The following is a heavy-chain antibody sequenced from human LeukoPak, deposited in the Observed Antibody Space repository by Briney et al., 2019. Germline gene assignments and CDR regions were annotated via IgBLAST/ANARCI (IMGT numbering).Heavy chain of an antibody. V-gene: IGHV3-23*01. J-gene: IGHJ6*03. CDR1: GFTFSSYA. CDR3: ANGNRSTSPDCLGYYYFYMDV. D-gene: IGHD2/OR15-2a*01. CDR2: FSGSGGTT. Sequence: GGSLRLSCAASGFTFSSYAMNWVRQAPARGLEGVSGFSGSGGTTYYADSVKGRFTISRDNSKNTLYLQMNSLRAEDKAVYYCANGNRSTSPDCLGYYYFYMDVWGKGTTVTVSS.